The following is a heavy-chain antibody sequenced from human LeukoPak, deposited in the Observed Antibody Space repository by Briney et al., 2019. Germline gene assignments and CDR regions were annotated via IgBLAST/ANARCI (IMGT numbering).Heavy chain of an antibody. CDR3: ARDRFGYNWFDP. CDR1: GGSISSYY. CDR2: IYYSGST. J-gene: IGHJ5*02. V-gene: IGHV4-59*01. Sequence: SETLSLTCTVYGGSISSYYWSWIRQPPGKGLEWIGYIYYSGSTNYNPSLKSRVTISVDTSKNQFSLKLSSVTAADTAVYYCARDRFGYNWFDPWGQGTLVTVSS. D-gene: IGHD3-10*01.